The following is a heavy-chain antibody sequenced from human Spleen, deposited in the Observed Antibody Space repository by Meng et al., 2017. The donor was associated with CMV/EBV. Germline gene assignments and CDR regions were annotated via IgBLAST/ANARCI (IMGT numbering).Heavy chain of an antibody. CDR1: GFTFSSYG. J-gene: IGHJ4*02. D-gene: IGHD2-21*02. Sequence: GESLKISCTASGFTFSSYGMHWVRQAPGKGLEWVAVIWSDGSNEYYAESVKGRFTIFRDNAKNSVYLQMNSLRVEDTAVYYCARESVRRIAVVTAGYFDYWGQGALVTVSS. CDR2: IWSDGSNE. CDR3: ARESVRRIAVVTAGYFDY. V-gene: IGHV3-33*01.